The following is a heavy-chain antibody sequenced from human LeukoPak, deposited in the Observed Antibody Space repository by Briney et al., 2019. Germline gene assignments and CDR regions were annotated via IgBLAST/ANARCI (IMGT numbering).Heavy chain of an antibody. J-gene: IGHJ3*02. D-gene: IGHD1-26*01. V-gene: IGHV4-39*07. Sequence: SETLSLTCTVSGGSISSSPYYWGWIRQPPGKGLEWIGSIYYSGTTHYNPSLKSRVTISVDTSKNQFSLKLSSVTAADTAVYYCARLDMRVVGASYDAFDIWGQGTMVTVSS. CDR1: GGSISSSPYY. CDR2: IYYSGTT. CDR3: ARLDMRVVGASYDAFDI.